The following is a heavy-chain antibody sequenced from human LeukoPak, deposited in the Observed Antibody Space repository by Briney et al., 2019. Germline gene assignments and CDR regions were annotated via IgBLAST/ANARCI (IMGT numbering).Heavy chain of an antibody. V-gene: IGHV4-39*07. D-gene: IGHD1-26*01. Sequence: PSETLSLTCTVSGGSISSTNYYWGWIRQPPGKGLEWIGSISYSGSTYYNPSLKSRVTISIDKSKNQFSLKLSSVTAADTAVYYCATTRKKEWELPSDYWGQGTLVTVSS. J-gene: IGHJ4*02. CDR3: ATTRKKEWELPSDY. CDR1: GGSISSTNYY. CDR2: ISYSGST.